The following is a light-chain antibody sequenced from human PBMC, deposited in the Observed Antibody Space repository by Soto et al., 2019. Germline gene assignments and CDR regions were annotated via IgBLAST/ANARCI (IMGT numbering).Light chain of an antibody. CDR3: QQYNNWPPLT. CDR2: GAS. J-gene: IGKJ4*01. V-gene: IGKV3-15*01. CDR1: QSVSSN. Sequence: EIVMTQSPATLSVSPGERATLSCRASQSVSSNLAWYQQKPGQAPRLLIYGASTRATVIPARFSGSGSGTEFTLTITGLQSEDFAVYYCQQYNNWPPLTFGGGTKVEIK.